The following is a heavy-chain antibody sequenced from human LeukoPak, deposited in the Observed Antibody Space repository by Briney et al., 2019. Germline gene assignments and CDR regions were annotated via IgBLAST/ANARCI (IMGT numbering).Heavy chain of an antibody. Sequence: GASVKVSCKASGYTFTSYAMNWVRQAPGQGLEWMGWINTNTGNPTYAQGFTGRFVFSLDTSVSTAYLQISSLKAEDTAVYYCASPPPFSSSSGHFQHWGQGTLVTVSS. V-gene: IGHV7-4-1*02. D-gene: IGHD6-13*01. J-gene: IGHJ1*01. CDR1: GYTFTSYA. CDR3: ASPPPFSSSSGHFQH. CDR2: INTNTGNP.